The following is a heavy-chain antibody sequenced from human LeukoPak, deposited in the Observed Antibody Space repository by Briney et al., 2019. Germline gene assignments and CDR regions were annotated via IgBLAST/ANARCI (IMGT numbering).Heavy chain of an antibody. CDR1: GYILTNYG. V-gene: IGHV1-18*01. D-gene: IGHD5-12*01. CDR3: ARGRLGVSGYKDYLDY. CDR2: INTYNGET. J-gene: IGHJ4*02. Sequence: ASVKVSCSSSGYILTNYGIYWVRQAPGQGLEWMGWINTYNGETDYAQNFQGRVTMTTDTSTSTAYKDLRSLTSDDTAVYYCARGRLGVSGYKDYLDYWGQGTLVTVSS.